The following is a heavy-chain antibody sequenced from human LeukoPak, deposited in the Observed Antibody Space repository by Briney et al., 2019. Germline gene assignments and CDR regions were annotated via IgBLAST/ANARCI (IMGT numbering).Heavy chain of an antibody. CDR1: GYSFTRNW. J-gene: IGHJ4*02. V-gene: IGHV5-51*01. D-gene: IGHD2-21*02. Sequence: GESLKISCKGSGYSFTRNWIGWVRQMPGKGLEWMGIIYPGDSDTRYSPSFQGQVTISADKPISTAYLQWSSLKASDTAMYYCARRSDFYYYFDYWGQGTLVTVSS. CDR3: ARRSDFYYYFDY. CDR2: IYPGDSDT.